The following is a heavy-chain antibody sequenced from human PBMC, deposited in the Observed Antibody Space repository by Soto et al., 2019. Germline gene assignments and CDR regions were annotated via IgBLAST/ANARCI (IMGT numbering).Heavy chain of an antibody. D-gene: IGHD1-1*01. CDR3: AREERSHFDS. J-gene: IGHJ4*02. Sequence: GGSLRLSCAASGFTFSTYSMTWVRQAPGKGLEWVSSISSSSSCIYNADSVKGRFTISRDNAKNSLYLQMNSLRAEDTAVYYCAREERSHFDSWGQGTLVTVSS. CDR2: ISSSSSCI. V-gene: IGHV3-21*01. CDR1: GFTFSTYS.